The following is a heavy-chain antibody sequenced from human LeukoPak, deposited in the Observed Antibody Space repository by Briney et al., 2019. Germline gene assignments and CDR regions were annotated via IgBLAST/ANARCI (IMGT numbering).Heavy chain of an antibody. J-gene: IGHJ4*02. Sequence: SESLSLTCVVSGASVTIGSYYWCWIRQPAGKGLEWIGRIHISGTTNYNPSLKSRVTISADTSKNQFSLKLTSVTAADTAVYYCARDGDYGDYEYWGQGTLVTVSS. V-gene: IGHV4-61*02. D-gene: IGHD4-17*01. CDR2: IHISGTT. CDR1: GASVTIGSYY. CDR3: ARDGDYGDYEY.